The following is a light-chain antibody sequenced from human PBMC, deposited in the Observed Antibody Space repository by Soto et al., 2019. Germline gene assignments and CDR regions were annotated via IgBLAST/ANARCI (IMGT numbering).Light chain of an antibody. CDR1: QTVGTY. Sequence: EIVLTQSPATLSLSPGERATLSCRASQTVGTYLAWYQQKPGQAPRLLIYDASNRATGIPARFSGSGSGTDFTLTISSLERQDLAVYYCQQRSNWPPITFGQGTRLEIK. CDR3: QQRSNWPPIT. CDR2: DAS. J-gene: IGKJ5*01. V-gene: IGKV3-11*01.